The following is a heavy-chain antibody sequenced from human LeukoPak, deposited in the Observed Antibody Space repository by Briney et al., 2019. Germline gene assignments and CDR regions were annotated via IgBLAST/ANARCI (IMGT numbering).Heavy chain of an antibody. CDR1: GGSINSDTCY. D-gene: IGHD3-10*01. CDR3: ARGCRGRNCAPVEY. Sequence: PSQTLSLTCTVSGGSINSDTCYWSWIRQPAGKGLEWIGRIYASGSTYYGPSLKSRVTISIDTSKSQFSLTLSSVTAADTAVYYCARGCRGRNCAPVEYWGQGTLVTVSS. CDR2: IYASGST. J-gene: IGHJ4*02. V-gene: IGHV4-61*02.